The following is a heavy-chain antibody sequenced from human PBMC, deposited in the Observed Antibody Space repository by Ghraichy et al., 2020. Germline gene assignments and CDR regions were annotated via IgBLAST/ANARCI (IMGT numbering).Heavy chain of an antibody. J-gene: IGHJ6*02. D-gene: IGHD3/OR15-3a*01. V-gene: IGHV4-34*01. CDR2: INHSGNT. CDR1: GGSFSGHY. Sequence: SETLSLTCAVSGGSFSGHYWTWIRQPPGKGPEWIGEINHSGNTNYKSSLKSRVTISVDTSKNQFSLKLSSVTAADTAVYYCARMQISDFLPRMDVWGQGTTVTVSS. CDR3: ARMQISDFLPRMDV.